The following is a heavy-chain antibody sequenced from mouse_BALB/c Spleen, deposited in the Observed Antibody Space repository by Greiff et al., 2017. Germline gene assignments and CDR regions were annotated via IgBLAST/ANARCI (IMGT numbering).Heavy chain of an antibody. CDR3: ASSWDQFAY. CDR2: ILPGSGST. J-gene: IGHJ3*01. V-gene: IGHV1-9*01. CDR1: GYTFSSYW. D-gene: IGHD4-1*01. Sequence: QVQLQQSGAELMKPGASVKISCKATGYTFSSYWIEWVKQRPGHGLEWIGEILPGSGSTNYNEKFKGKATFTADTSSNTAYMQLSSLTSEDSAVYYCASSWDQFAYWGQGTLVTVSA.